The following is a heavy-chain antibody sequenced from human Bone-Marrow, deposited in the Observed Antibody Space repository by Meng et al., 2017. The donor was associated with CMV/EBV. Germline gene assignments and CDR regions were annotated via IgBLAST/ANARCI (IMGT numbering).Heavy chain of an antibody. CDR1: GGTFNKYA. D-gene: IGHD2-2*01. CDR3: ARGLKEACGTSCYFRWFDP. CDR2: IIPDLSKA. Sequence: SVKVSCKASGGTFNKYAISWVRQAPGQGLEWMGGIIPDLSKATYTQKFEDRVTITTDESTSTAYMELSRLSSEDTAVYYCARGLKEACGTSCYFRWFDPWGQGTLVTVSS. V-gene: IGHV1-69*05. J-gene: IGHJ5*02.